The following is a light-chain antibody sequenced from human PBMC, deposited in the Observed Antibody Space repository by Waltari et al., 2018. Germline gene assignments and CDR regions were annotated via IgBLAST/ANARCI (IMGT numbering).Light chain of an antibody. CDR1: SSDVGTYNL. V-gene: IGLV2-23*01. Sequence: QSALTQPASVSGSPGQPITIPCSGTSSDVGTYNLVSWYQHHPGKAPKLMIYEATKRPSGVSSRFSASKSGNTASLTISGLQAEDEAEYYCCSYAGSDTYVFGTGTKVTVL. J-gene: IGLJ1*01. CDR2: EAT. CDR3: CSYAGSDTYV.